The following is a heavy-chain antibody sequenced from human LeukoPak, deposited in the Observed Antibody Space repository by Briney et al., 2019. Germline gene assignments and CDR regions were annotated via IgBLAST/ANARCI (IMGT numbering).Heavy chain of an antibody. Sequence: ASETLSLTCTVSGGSISSGDYYWSWIRQPPGKGLEWIGYIYYSGSTYYNPSLKSRVTISVDTSKNQFSLKLSSVTAADTAVYYCARVIYGSSGVPDYWGQGTLVTVSS. CDR1: GGSISSGDYY. V-gene: IGHV4-30-4*01. J-gene: IGHJ4*02. D-gene: IGHD3-22*01. CDR2: IYYSGST. CDR3: ARVIYGSSGVPDY.